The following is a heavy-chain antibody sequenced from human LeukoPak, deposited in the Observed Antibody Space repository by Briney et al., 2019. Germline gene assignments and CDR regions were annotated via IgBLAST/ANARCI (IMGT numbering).Heavy chain of an antibody. CDR2: ISYSAYT. CDR1: GGSIRSYY. V-gene: IGHV4-59*12. J-gene: IGHJ6*03. Sequence: SETLSLTCTVSGGSIRSYYWSWIRQAPGKGLEWIGFISYSAYTSYSPSLKSRVTISVDTSKNQFSLKLSSVTAADTAVYYCARAQLAARWYYYYMDVWGKGTTVTVSS. D-gene: IGHD6-6*01. CDR3: ARAQLAARWYYYYMDV.